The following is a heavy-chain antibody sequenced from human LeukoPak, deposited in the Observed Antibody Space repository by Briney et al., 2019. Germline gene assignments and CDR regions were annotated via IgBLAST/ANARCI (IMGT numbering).Heavy chain of an antibody. J-gene: IGHJ4*02. Sequence: GGSLRLSCAASGFTASSNYMSWVPRAPGKGLEWVSVIYSGGSTYYADSVKGRFTISRDNSKNTLYLQMNSLRAEDTAVYYCARGATVVTHAYWGQGTLVTVSS. CDR3: ARGATVVTHAY. CDR1: GFTASSNY. D-gene: IGHD4-23*01. CDR2: IYSGGST. V-gene: IGHV3-66*02.